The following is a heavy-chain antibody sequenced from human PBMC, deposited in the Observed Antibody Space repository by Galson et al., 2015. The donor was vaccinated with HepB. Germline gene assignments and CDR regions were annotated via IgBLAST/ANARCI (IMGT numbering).Heavy chain of an antibody. CDR3: AREGPNYYGSGRFDP. V-gene: IGHV3-66*01. CDR1: GFTVSSNY. J-gene: IGHJ5*02. CDR2: IYSGGNT. D-gene: IGHD3-10*01. Sequence: SLRLSCVASGFTVSSNYMNWVRQAPGKGLEWVSVIYSGGNTYYADSVNGRFTISRDNSKNTLYLQMNGLRAEDTAVNYCAREGPNYYGSGRFDPWGQGTLVTVSS.